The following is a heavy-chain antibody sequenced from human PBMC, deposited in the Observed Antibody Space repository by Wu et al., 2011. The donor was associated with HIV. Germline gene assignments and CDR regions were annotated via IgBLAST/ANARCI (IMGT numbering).Heavy chain of an antibody. V-gene: IGHV1-2*02. Sequence: QVQLVQSGAEVKKPGASVKVSCKASGYTFTGYYMHWVRQAPGQGLEWMGCINPNSGGTKYAQKFQGRVTMTRDTSISTAFMELSRLRSDDTAVYYCARDQRYASSGYYPDYWGQGTLVTVSS. CDR1: GYTFTGYY. J-gene: IGHJ4*02. D-gene: IGHD3-22*01. CDR2: INPNSGGT. CDR3: ARDQRYASSGYYPDY.